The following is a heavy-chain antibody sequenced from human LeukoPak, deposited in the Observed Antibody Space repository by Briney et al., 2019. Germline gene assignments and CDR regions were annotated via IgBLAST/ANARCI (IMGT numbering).Heavy chain of an antibody. CDR3: AKKLGYCGCGTCQYPSDY. CDR2: ISGSGGST. V-gene: IGHV3-23*01. CDR1: GFTFSSYA. J-gene: IGHJ4*02. Sequence: PGGSLRLSCAASGFTFSSYAMSWVRQAPGKGLEWVSAISGSGGSTYYADSVKGRFTISRDNSKNTLYLQMNSLRAEDTAIYYCAKKLGYCGCGTCQYPSDYWGQGTLVTVSS. D-gene: IGHD2-15*01.